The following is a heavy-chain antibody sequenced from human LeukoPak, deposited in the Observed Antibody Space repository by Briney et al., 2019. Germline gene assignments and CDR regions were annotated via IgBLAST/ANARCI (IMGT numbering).Heavy chain of an antibody. J-gene: IGHJ1*01. CDR3: ARDGYGDYTFHH. CDR1: GGSISSYY. V-gene: IGHV4-59*01. Sequence: PSETLSLTCTVSGGSISSYYWSWIRQPPGKGLQWIGYIHYSGSTNYNPSLKSRVTISVDTSKNQFSLKLTSVTAADTAVYYCARDGYGDYTFHHWGQGTLVTVSS. CDR2: IHYSGST. D-gene: IGHD4-17*01.